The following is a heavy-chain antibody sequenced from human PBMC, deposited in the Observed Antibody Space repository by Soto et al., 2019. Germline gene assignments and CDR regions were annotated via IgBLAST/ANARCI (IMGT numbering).Heavy chain of an antibody. CDR3: ARDNNDFWSLYPLAFDY. CDR2: ISTSGHV. J-gene: IGHJ4*02. D-gene: IGHD3-3*01. V-gene: IGHV4-4*07. Sequence: PSETLSLTCSVYGGSLSKYYWSWIRQPAGKGLEWIGRISTSGHVVSKVSLRSRLTMSVDMSNNHFSLKLTSVTAADTAVYYCARDNNDFWSLYPLAFDYWGQGALVTVSS. CDR1: GGSLSKYY.